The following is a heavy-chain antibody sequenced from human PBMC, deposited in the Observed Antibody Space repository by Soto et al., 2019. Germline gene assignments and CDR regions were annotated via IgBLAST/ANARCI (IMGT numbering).Heavy chain of an antibody. CDR1: GFTFGDYA. CDR2: IRSKAYGGTT. V-gene: IGHV3-49*04. Sequence: GGSLRLSCTASGFTFGDYAMSWVRQAPGKGLEWVGFIRSKAYGGTTEYAASVKGRFTISRDDSKSIAYLQMNSLKTEDTAVYYCTRAEQYYEFCMDVWGQGTTVTVSS. J-gene: IGHJ6*02. D-gene: IGHD3-3*01. CDR3: TRAEQYYEFCMDV.